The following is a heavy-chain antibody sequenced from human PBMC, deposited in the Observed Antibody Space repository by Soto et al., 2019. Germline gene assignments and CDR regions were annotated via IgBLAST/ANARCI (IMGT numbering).Heavy chain of an antibody. J-gene: IGHJ3*02. CDR3: ARSSRFGLAFDI. Sequence: EVQLLESGGGLVQPGGSLRLSCAASGFTFSSYAMSWVRQAPGKGLEWVSAISGSGGSTYYADSVKGRFTISRDNSKNTLYLQMNSLRAEDTAVYYCARSSRFGLAFDIWGQGTMVTVSS. CDR1: GFTFSSYA. V-gene: IGHV3-23*01. CDR2: ISGSGGST. D-gene: IGHD3-16*01.